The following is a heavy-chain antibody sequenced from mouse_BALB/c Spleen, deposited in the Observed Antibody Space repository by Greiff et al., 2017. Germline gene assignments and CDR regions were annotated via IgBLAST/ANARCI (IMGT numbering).Heavy chain of an antibody. D-gene: IGHD1-1*01. CDR3: ARRYGSSYDWYFDV. CDR1: GFTFSSYT. CDR2: ISNGGGST. Sequence: EVMLVESGGGLVQPGGSLKLSCAASGFTFSSYTMSWVRQTPEKRLEWVAYISNGGGSTYYPDTVKGRFTISRDNAKNTLYLQMSSLKSEDTAMYYCARRYGSSYDWYFDVWGAGTTVTVSS. J-gene: IGHJ1*01. V-gene: IGHV5-12-2*01.